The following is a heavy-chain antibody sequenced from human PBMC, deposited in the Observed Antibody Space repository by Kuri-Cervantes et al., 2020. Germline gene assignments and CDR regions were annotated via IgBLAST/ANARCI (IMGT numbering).Heavy chain of an antibody. J-gene: IGHJ5*02. V-gene: IGHV4-59*01. CDR1: GGSISSYY. CDR2: IYYSGST. CDR3: ARDYSTSSKWFDP. D-gene: IGHD6-6*01. Sequence: SETLSLTCTVSGGSISSYYWSWIRQPPGKGLEWIGYIYYSGSTNYNPSLKSRVTISVDTSKNQFSLKLSSVTAADTAVYYCARDYSTSSKWFDPWGQGTLVTVSS.